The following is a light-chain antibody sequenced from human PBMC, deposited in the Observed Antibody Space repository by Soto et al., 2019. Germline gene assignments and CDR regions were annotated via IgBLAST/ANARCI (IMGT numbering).Light chain of an antibody. CDR1: SSNIGAGYD. V-gene: IGLV1-40*01. CDR2: GNS. J-gene: IGLJ1*01. CDR3: QSYDSRLGGYV. Sequence: QSVLTQPPSVSGAPGQRVTISCTGSSSNIGAGYDVHWYQQLAGTPPKLLIYGNSNRPAGLPDRFAGSKSGTSASLAITGLQAEDEADYYGQSYDSRLGGYVFGTGTKLTVL.